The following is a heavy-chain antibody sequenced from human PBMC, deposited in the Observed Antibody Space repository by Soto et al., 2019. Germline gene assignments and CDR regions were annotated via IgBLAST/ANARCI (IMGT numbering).Heavy chain of an antibody. CDR1: GDSMTSSNYC. CDR3: ARHTRNQFDP. V-gene: IGHV4-39*01. CDR2: IYYSERTSYNSGST. J-gene: IGHJ5*02. Sequence: SETLSLTCTVSGDSMTSSNYCWGWILQPPRKGLEWMVSIYYSERTSYNSGSTYYSPSLKRRVTISGDTSKSQFSLKLSSVTAADAAVYYCARHTRNQFDPWGQGTLVTVSS.